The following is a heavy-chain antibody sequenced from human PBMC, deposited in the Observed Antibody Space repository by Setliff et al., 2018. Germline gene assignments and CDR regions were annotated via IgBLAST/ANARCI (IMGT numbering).Heavy chain of an antibody. V-gene: IGHV3-23*01. CDR1: GFTFSTYA. J-gene: IGHJ6*03. CDR2: INYSGGST. Sequence: LRLSCAASGFTFSTYAMSWVRQAPGKGLAWASAINYSGGSTYYADSVKGRFIVSRDNSKNTLYLQMNSLTAEDTAIYYCARRMTTVYYMDVWGKGTTVTVSS. D-gene: IGHD4-17*01. CDR3: ARRMTTVYYMDV.